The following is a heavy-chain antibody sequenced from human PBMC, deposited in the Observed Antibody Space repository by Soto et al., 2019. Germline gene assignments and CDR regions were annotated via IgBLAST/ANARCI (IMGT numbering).Heavy chain of an antibody. V-gene: IGHV4-39*01. CDR2: IYHTGNA. J-gene: IGHJ5*02. CDR1: GDSISNSRFY. D-gene: IGHD3-22*01. Sequence: NPSETLSLTCSVSGDSISNSRFYWAWIRQPPGEGLEWIGGIYHTGNAYYNPSLKSRVTISVDTSKNQFSLKLTSVTAADAALYYCARDFFDSSNYTTNWFDPWGQGTLVTVS. CDR3: ARDFFDSSNYTTNWFDP.